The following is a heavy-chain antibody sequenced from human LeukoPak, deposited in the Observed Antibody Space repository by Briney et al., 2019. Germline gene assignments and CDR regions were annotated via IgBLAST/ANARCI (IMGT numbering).Heavy chain of an antibody. V-gene: IGHV3-30*18. CDR3: AKEGSNGDFDY. Sequence: GGSLRLPCAASGFTFNTYWVTWVRQAPGKGLEWVTVISYDGSNKYYGDSVKGRFTISRDNSKNTLYLKMNSLRAEDTAVYYCAKEGSNGDFDYWGQGTLVTVSS. J-gene: IGHJ4*02. CDR1: GFTFNTYW. D-gene: IGHD1-26*01. CDR2: ISYDGSNK.